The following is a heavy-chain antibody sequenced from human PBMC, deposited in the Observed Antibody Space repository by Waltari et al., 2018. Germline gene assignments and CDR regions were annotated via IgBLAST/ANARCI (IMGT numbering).Heavy chain of an antibody. CDR3: ARGEGAFGGVIASIFGAFDI. Sequence: QVQLVQSGAEVKKPGSSVKVSCKASGGTFSSYAISWVRQAPGQGLEWMGGIIPIFGTANSAQKFQGRVTITTDESTSTAYMELSSLRSEDTAVYYCARGEGAFGGVIASIFGAFDIWGQGTMVTVSS. D-gene: IGHD3-16*02. CDR1: GGTFSSYA. CDR2: IIPIFGTA. V-gene: IGHV1-69*05. J-gene: IGHJ3*02.